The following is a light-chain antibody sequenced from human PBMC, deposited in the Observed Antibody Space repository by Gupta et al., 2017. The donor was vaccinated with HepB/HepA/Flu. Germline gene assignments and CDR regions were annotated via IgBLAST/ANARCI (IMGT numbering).Light chain of an antibody. V-gene: IGKV3-11*01. Sequence: EIVLTQSPATLSLSPGERATLSCRASQSVSSKLAWYQQKPGQAPRLLIYDTFSRAAGIPARFSGSASGTDFTLTISSLEPEDFAFYSCLQRGNWPLTFGGGTKVEIK. J-gene: IGKJ4*01. CDR1: QSVSSK. CDR2: DTF. CDR3: LQRGNWPLT.